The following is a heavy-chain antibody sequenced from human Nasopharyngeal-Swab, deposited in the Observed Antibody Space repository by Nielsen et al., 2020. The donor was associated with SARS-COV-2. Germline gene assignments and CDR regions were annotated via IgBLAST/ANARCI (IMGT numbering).Heavy chain of an antibody. CDR1: GFSLSTSGMC. Sequence: SCPTLVKPTQTLTLTCTFSGFSLSTSGMCVSWIRQPPGKALEWLARIDWDDDKYYSTSLKTRLTISKDTSKNQVVLTMTNMDPVDTATYYCARTYYDILTGTDYGMDVWGQGTTVTVSS. D-gene: IGHD3-9*01. V-gene: IGHV2-70*11. CDR2: IDWDDDK. CDR3: ARTYYDILTGTDYGMDV. J-gene: IGHJ6*02.